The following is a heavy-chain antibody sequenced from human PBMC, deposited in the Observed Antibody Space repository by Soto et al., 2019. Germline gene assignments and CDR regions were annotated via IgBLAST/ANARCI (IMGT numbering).Heavy chain of an antibody. Sequence: EVQLVESGGGLVQPGGSLRLSCAASGFTFSSYWMHWVRQAPGKGLVWVSRINSDGSSTSYADSVKGRFTISRDNAKNTLYIQMNSLRAEDTAVYYCARGTDPYWWYFDLWGRGTLVTVSS. CDR1: GFTFSSYW. CDR3: ARGTDPYWWYFDL. V-gene: IGHV3-74*01. D-gene: IGHD2-8*02. J-gene: IGHJ2*01. CDR2: INSDGSST.